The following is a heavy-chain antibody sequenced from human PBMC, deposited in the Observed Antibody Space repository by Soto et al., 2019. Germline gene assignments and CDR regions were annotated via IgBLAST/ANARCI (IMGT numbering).Heavy chain of an antibody. D-gene: IGHD6-25*01. Sequence: QVQLVQSGAEVKKPGGSLKVSCKASGYTFTSYYMRWVRQAPGQGLEWMGIINPSGGSTSYAQKFQGRVTMTRDTSTSTVYMELSSLRSEDTAVYYCARGAANNWFDPWGQGTLVTVSS. CDR2: INPSGGST. CDR1: GYTFTSYY. CDR3: ARGAANNWFDP. J-gene: IGHJ5*02. V-gene: IGHV1-46*01.